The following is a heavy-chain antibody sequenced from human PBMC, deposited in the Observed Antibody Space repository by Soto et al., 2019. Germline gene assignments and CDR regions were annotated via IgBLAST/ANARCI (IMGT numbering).Heavy chain of an antibody. J-gene: IGHJ5*02. Sequence: SETLSLTCAVPGGSISSGGYSWSWIRQPPGKGLEWIGYIYHSGSTYYNPSLKSRVTISVDRSKNQFSLKLSSVTDADTAVYYCARVTGPWGQGTLVTVS. CDR1: GGSISSGGYS. CDR3: ARVTGP. V-gene: IGHV4-30-2*01. CDR2: IYHSGST.